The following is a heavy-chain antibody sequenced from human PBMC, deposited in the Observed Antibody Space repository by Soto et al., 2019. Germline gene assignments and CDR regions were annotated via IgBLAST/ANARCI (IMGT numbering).Heavy chain of an antibody. CDR2: INHSGST. CDR1: GGSFSGYY. V-gene: IGHV4-34*01. CDR3: ARALVGSGSSGSYYPHRYYYYYGMDV. D-gene: IGHD3-10*01. Sequence: SETLSLTCAVYGGSFSGYYWSWIRQPPGKGLEWIGEINHSGSTNYNPSLKSRVTISVDTSKNQFSLKLSSVTAADTAVYYCARALVGSGSSGSYYPHRYYYYYGMDVWGQGTTVTVSS. J-gene: IGHJ6*02.